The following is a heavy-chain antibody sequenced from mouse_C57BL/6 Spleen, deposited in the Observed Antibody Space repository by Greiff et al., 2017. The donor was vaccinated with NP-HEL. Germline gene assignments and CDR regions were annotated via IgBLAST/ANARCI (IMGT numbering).Heavy chain of an antibody. J-gene: IGHJ2*01. CDR3: ARDRELGLDY. V-gene: IGHV1-76*01. D-gene: IGHD4-1*01. CDR2: IYPGSGNT. CDR1: GYTFTDYY. Sequence: QVQLKESGAELVRPGASVKLSCKASGYTFTDYYINWVKQRPGQGLEWIARIYPGSGNTYYNEKFKGKATLTAEKSSSTAYMQLSSLTSEDSAVYFCARDRELGLDYWGQGTTLTVSS.